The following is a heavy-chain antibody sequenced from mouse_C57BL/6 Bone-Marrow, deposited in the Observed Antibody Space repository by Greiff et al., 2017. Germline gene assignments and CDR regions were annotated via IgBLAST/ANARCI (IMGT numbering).Heavy chain of an antibody. CDR2: IDPENGDT. CDR3: TKGYDDY. Sequence: DVKLQESGAELVRPGASVKLSCTASGFNIKDDYMHWVKQRPEQGLEWIGWIDPENGDTEYASKFQGKATITADTSSNTAYLQLSSLTSEDTAVYYCTKGYDDYWGQGTTLTVSS. J-gene: IGHJ2*01. D-gene: IGHD2-2*01. CDR1: GFNIKDDY. V-gene: IGHV14-4*01.